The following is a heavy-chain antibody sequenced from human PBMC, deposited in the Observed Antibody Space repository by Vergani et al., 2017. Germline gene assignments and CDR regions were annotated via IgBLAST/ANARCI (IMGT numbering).Heavy chain of an antibody. CDR1: GFTFSSYA. CDR3: AKAETTLATIFLPFDP. D-gene: IGHD5-12*01. V-gene: IGHV3-23*01. J-gene: IGHJ5*02. Sequence: EVQLLESGGGLVQPGGSLRLSCAASGFTFSSYAMSWVRQAPGKGLEWVSAISGSGGSTYYADSVKGRFTISRDNSKNTLYLQRNSRRAEDTAVYYCAKAETTLATIFLPFDPWGQGTLVTVSS. CDR2: ISGSGGST.